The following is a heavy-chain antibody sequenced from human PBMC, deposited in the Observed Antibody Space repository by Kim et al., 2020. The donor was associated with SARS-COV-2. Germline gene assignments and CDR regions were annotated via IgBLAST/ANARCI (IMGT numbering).Heavy chain of an antibody. V-gene: IGHV1-2*06. CDR3: ARDMGVTATTFDP. CDR2: INPNSGGT. J-gene: IGHJ5*02. D-gene: IGHD2-21*02. Sequence: ASVKVSCKASGYTFTGYYMHWVRQAPGQGLEWMGRINPNSGGTNYAQKFQGRVTMTRDTSISTAYMELSRLRSDDTAVYYCARDMGVTATTFDPWGQGTLVTVSS. CDR1: GYTFTGYY.